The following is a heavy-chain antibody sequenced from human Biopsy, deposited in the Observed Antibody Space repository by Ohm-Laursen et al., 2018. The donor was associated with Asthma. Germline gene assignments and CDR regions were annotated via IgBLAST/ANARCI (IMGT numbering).Heavy chain of an antibody. CDR3: ARGYSGSDRIVYYYSGLEV. Sequence: SVKVSCKTSGYTFRSYGVSWVRQAPGQGLEWMGWISPFTGDTHFGQKFQGRVTMTTDTSTDTAYMELRSLRSDDTAVYYCARGYSGSDRIVYYYSGLEVWGQGTTVTVSS. CDR2: ISPFTGDT. J-gene: IGHJ6*02. D-gene: IGHD5-12*01. V-gene: IGHV1-18*04. CDR1: GYTFRSYG.